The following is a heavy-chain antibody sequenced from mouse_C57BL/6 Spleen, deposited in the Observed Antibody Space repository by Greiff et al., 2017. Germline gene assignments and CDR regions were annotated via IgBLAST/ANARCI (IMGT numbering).Heavy chain of an antibody. CDR3: ARFHGGYYPY. J-gene: IGHJ3*01. D-gene: IGHD2-3*01. V-gene: IGHV1-39*01. CDR2: INPNYGTT. CDR1: GYSITDYN. Sequence: QLQESGPELVKPGASVKISCKASGYSITDYNMNWVKQSNGKSLEWIGGINPNYGTTRYNQKFKGKATLTVDPSSSTAYMQLNSLTSEDSAVXFCARFHGGYYPYWGQGTLVTVSA.